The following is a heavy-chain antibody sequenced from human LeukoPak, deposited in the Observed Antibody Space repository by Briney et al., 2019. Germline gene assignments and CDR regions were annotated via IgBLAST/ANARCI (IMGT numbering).Heavy chain of an antibody. D-gene: IGHD3-22*01. CDR1: GFTFSSYG. CDR2: ISGSGGST. CDR3: AKDQYYYDSSGSLRDDY. J-gene: IGHJ4*02. Sequence: GGSLRLSCAASGFTFSSYGMSWVRQAPGKGLGWVSAISGSGGSTYYADSVKGRFTISRDNSKNTLYLQMNSLRAEDTAVYYCAKDQYYYDSSGSLRDDYWGQGTLVTVSS. V-gene: IGHV3-23*01.